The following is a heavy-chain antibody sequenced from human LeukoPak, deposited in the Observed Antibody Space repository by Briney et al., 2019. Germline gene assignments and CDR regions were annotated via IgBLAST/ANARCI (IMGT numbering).Heavy chain of an antibody. D-gene: IGHD6-13*01. Sequence: GASVTVSCKASGYTFTGYYMHWVRQAPGQGLEWMGWINPNSGGTNYAQKFQGRVTMTRDTSISTAYMELSRLRSDDTAVYYCARGHFIAAAGKDYWGQGTLVTVSS. CDR2: INPNSGGT. V-gene: IGHV1-2*02. CDR1: GYTFTGYY. CDR3: ARGHFIAAAGKDY. J-gene: IGHJ4*02.